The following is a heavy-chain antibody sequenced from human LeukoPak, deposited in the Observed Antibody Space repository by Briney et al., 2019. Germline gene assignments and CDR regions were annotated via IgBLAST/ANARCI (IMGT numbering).Heavy chain of an antibody. CDR2: IYTSGST. J-gene: IGHJ6*03. CDR3: ARAGDYEFYYYYMDV. CDR1: GVSISSGSYY. D-gene: IGHD4-17*01. Sequence: PSETLSLTCTVSGVSISSGSYYWSWIRQPAGKGLEWIGRIYTSGSTNYNPSLKSRVTTSVDTSKNQFSLKLSSVTAADTAVYYCARAGDYEFYYYYMDVWGKGTTVIISS. V-gene: IGHV4-61*02.